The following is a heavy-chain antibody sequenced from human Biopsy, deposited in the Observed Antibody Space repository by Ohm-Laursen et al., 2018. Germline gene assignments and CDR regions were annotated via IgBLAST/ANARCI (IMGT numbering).Heavy chain of an antibody. CDR1: GESFNGYY. J-gene: IGHJ6*02. Sequence: TLSLTWAVYGESFNGYYWSWIRQTPGKGLEWIGEINHSGRTNYNPSLKSRVTISVDTSKNQFSLKVRSVTAADTAVYYCVRGVDYYDPYRYYALDVWGQGTTVTVSS. CDR2: INHSGRT. V-gene: IGHV4-34*01. D-gene: IGHD3-22*01. CDR3: VRGVDYYDPYRYYALDV.